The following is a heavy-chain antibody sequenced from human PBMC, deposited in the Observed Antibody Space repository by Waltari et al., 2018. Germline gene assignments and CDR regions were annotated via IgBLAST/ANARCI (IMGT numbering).Heavy chain of an antibody. J-gene: IGHJ5*02. CDR3: ARDGSSQGRWFDP. D-gene: IGHD6-6*01. CDR2: IYYSGST. Sequence: QLQLQESGPGLVKPSETLSLTCTVSGGSISSSSYYWGWIRQPPGKGLEWIGSIYYSGSTYYNPSLKSRVTISVDTSKNQFSLKLSSVTAADTAVYYCARDGSSQGRWFDPWGQGTLVTVSS. V-gene: IGHV4-39*07. CDR1: GGSISSSSYY.